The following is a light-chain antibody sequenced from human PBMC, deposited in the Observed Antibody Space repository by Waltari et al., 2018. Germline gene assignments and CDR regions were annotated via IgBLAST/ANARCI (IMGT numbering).Light chain of an antibody. Sequence: EIVMTQSPATLSVSPGERVTLSCRASQSVISNLAWYQQKPGQGPRLLIYDGSTRATGIPARFSGSGSGTDFTLTISSLQSEDFAIYYCHQSDDWPPYSFGQGTKLEIK. CDR3: HQSDDWPPYS. CDR2: DGS. CDR1: QSVISN. J-gene: IGKJ2*03. V-gene: IGKV3-15*01.